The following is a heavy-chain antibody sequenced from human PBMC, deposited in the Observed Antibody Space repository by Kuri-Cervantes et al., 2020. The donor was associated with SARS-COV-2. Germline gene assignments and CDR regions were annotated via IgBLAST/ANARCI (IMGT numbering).Heavy chain of an antibody. J-gene: IGHJ4*02. CDR1: GFTFSSYA. CDR3: AKDQWELLGGGY. CDR2: ISGSGGST. D-gene: IGHD1-26*01. V-gene: IGHV3-23*01. Sequence: GGSLRLSCAASGFTFSSYAMSWVHQAPGKGLEWVSAISGSGGSTYYADSVKGRFTISRDNSKNTLYLQMNSLRAEDTAVYYCAKDQWELLGGGYWGQGTLVTVSS.